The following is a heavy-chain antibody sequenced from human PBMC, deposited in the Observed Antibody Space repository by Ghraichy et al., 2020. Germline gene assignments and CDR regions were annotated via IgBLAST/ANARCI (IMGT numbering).Heavy chain of an antibody. D-gene: IGHD3-22*01. CDR1: GDSVSSNSAA. CDR2: TYYRSKWYN. CDR3: ARGTHYYDSSGSLFDY. J-gene: IGHJ4*02. V-gene: IGHV6-1*01. Sequence: SQTLSLTCAISGDSVSSNSAAWNWIRQSPSRGLEWLGRTYYRSKWYNDYAVSVKSRITINPDTSKNQFSLQLNSVTPEDTAVYYCARGTHYYDSSGSLFDYWGQGTLVTVSS.